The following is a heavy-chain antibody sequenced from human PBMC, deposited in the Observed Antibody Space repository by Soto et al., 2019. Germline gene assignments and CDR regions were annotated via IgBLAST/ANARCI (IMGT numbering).Heavy chain of an antibody. CDR2: ISGSGGST. J-gene: IGHJ4*02. V-gene: IGHV3-23*01. D-gene: IGHD2-2*01. CDR1: GFTFSSYA. Sequence: GGSLRFSCAASGFTFSSYAMSWVRQAPGKGLEWVSAISGSGGSTYYADSVKGRFTISRDNSKNTLYLQMNSLRAEDTAVYYCAKAGRYCSSTSCYALVDYWGQGTLVTVSS. CDR3: AKAGRYCSSTSCYALVDY.